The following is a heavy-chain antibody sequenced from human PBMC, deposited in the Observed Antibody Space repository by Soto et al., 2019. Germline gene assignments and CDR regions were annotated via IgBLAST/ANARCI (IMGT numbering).Heavy chain of an antibody. CDR1: GYTFTSYD. J-gene: IGHJ3*02. CDR3: ARVNCSGGGCYSVAFDI. CDR2: MNPNSGNT. Sequence: ASVKVSCKASGYTFTSYDINWVRQATGQGLEWMGWMNPNSGNTGYAQKFQGRVTMTRNTSISTAYMELSSLRSEDTAVYYCARVNCSGGGCYSVAFDIWGQGTMVTVSS. V-gene: IGHV1-8*01. D-gene: IGHD2-15*01.